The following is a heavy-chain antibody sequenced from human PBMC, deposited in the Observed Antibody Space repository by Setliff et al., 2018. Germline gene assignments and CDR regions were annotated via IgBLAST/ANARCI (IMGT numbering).Heavy chain of an antibody. Sequence: LKISCAASGFTFDDYGMSWVRQAPGKGLEWVSGINWNGGSTGYADSVKGRFTISRDNAKNSLYLQMNSLRAEDTALYYCARRGVGRALDVWGKGTTVTVSS. D-gene: IGHD2-15*01. CDR3: ARRGVGRALDV. CDR1: GFTFDDYG. J-gene: IGHJ6*04. CDR2: INWNGGST. V-gene: IGHV3-20*04.